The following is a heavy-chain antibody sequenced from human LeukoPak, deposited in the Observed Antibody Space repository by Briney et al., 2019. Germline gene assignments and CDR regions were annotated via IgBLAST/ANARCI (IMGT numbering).Heavy chain of an antibody. V-gene: IGHV4-59*08. CDR1: GGSISSYF. CDR2: MYSSGAT. D-gene: IGHD2-2*01. CDR3: ARHYTWWSSTSCPFDY. Sequence: PSETLSLTCTVSGGSISSYFWSWIRQPPGKGLEWVGYMYSSGATHYNPSLKSRVTISVDTSKNQFSLKLSSVTAADTAVYYCARHYTWWSSTSCPFDYWGQGTLVTVSS. J-gene: IGHJ4*02.